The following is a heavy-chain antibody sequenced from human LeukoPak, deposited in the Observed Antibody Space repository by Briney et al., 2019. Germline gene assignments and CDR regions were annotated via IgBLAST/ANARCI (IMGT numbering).Heavy chain of an antibody. CDR3: ARVRSYRGSTYFDY. V-gene: IGHV3-30-3*01. CDR2: ISDDGSNK. CDR1: GFTFSSYA. Sequence: GRSLRLSCAASGFTFSSYAMHWVRQAPGKGLEWVAVISDDGSNKYYADSVKGRFTISRDNSKNTLYLQMNSLRAEDTAVYYCARVRSYRGSTYFDYWGQGTLVTVSS. J-gene: IGHJ4*02. D-gene: IGHD1-26*01.